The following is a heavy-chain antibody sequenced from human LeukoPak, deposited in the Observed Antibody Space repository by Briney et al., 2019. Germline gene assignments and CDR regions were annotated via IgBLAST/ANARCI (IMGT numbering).Heavy chain of an antibody. J-gene: IGHJ4*02. V-gene: IGHV3-23*01. Sequence: PGGSLRLSCAASGFTFNNAWMSWVRQAPGKGLEWVSAISGSGGSTYYADSVKGRFTISRDNSKNTLYLQMNSLRAEDTAVYYCAKTTIFGVVKGYYYFDYWGQGTLVTVSS. D-gene: IGHD3-3*01. CDR2: ISGSGGST. CDR3: AKTTIFGVVKGYYYFDY. CDR1: GFTFNNAW.